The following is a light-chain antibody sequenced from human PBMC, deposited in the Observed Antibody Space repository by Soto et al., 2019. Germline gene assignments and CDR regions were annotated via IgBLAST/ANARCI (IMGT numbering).Light chain of an antibody. CDR2: STN. CDR3: LLYIGSGISV. CDR1: SGSVSTGYY. Sequence: QTVVTQAPSFSVSPGGTVTLTCGLSSGSVSTGYYPSWYQQTPGHAPRTLIYSTNTRSSGVPDRFSGSILGNKAALTITGDQADDESDYYCLLYIGSGISVFGGGTKLTVL. V-gene: IGLV8-61*01. J-gene: IGLJ2*01.